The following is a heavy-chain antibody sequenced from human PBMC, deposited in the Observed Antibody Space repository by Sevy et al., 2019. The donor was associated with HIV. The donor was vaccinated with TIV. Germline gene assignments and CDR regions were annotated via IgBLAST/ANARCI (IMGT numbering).Heavy chain of an antibody. CDR1: GFTFSSYS. Sequence: GGSLGLSCAASGFTFSSYSMNWVRQAPGKGLEWVSSISSSSSYIYYADSVKGRFTISRDNAKNSLYLQMNSLRAEDTAVYYCATDKGGYDPFDYWGQGTLVTVSS. CDR3: ATDKGGYDPFDY. CDR2: ISSSSSYI. J-gene: IGHJ4*02. V-gene: IGHV3-21*01. D-gene: IGHD5-12*01.